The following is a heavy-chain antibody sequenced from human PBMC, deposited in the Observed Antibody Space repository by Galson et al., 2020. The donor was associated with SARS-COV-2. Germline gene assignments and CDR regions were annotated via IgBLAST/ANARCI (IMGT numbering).Heavy chain of an antibody. J-gene: IGHJ3*02. Sequence: QLGEPLKISCAASGFTFTNYAIHWVRQAPGKGLEWVAVISHDGRLEAYADSVKGRFTISRDNSENMLFLQMDSLRADDTAVYYCARDVSGGASDIWGQGTMVTVSS. D-gene: IGHD1-26*01. CDR1: GFTFTNYA. CDR3: ARDVSGGASDI. V-gene: IGHV3-30*04. CDR2: ISHDGRLE.